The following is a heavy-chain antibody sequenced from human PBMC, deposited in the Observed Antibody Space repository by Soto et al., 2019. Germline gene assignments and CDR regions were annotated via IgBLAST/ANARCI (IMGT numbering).Heavy chain of an antibody. D-gene: IGHD3-3*01. J-gene: IGHJ4*02. CDR1: GGSFKSGSYS. V-gene: IGHV4-61*01. CDR2: VYHTGST. CDR3: ARDFAYFDS. Sequence: QVQLQESGPGLVKPSETLSLTCTVSGGSFKSGSYSWSWIRQPPGKGLEWIGYVYHTGSTSYTPSLKSRVSISMDTSKNQFSLNLDSVTAADTAVYFCARDFAYFDSWGQGTLVTVSS.